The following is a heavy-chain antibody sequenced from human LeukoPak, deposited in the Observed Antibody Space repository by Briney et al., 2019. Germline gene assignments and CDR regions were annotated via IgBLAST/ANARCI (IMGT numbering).Heavy chain of an antibody. J-gene: IGHJ3*02. CDR1: GFTFSFSA. V-gene: IGHV3-20*04. CDR2: INWNGGST. Sequence: GGSLRLSCAASGFTFSFSAMSWVRQAPGKGLEWVSGINWNGGSTGYADSVKGRFTISRDNAKNSLYLQMNSLRAEDTALYYCARDHYYDSLWGAFDIWGQGTMVTVSS. CDR3: ARDHYYDSLWGAFDI. D-gene: IGHD3-22*01.